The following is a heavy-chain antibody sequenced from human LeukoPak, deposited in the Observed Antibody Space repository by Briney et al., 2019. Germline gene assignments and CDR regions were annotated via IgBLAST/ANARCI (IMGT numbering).Heavy chain of an antibody. CDR1: GDNLSELT. V-gene: IGHV1-24*01. J-gene: IGHJ4*02. CDR3: ATFCVYDLLECFDY. D-gene: IGHD5/OR15-5a*01. CDR2: FDPEEGER. Sequence: ASVKVSCKVSGDNLSELTVHWVRQAPGKGVEWIGGFDPEEGERLYAQKFEGGVTMPEDTSTDTAYMQLTSLRSEDTAVYYCATFCVYDLLECFDYWGQGTLVTVSS.